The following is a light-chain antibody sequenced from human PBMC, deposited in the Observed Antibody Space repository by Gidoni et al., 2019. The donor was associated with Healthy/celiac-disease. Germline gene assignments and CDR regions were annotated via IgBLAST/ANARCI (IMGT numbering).Light chain of an antibody. J-gene: IGLJ3*02. V-gene: IGLV3-1*01. Sequence: SYELTQPPSVSVSPGQTASITCSGDKLGDKYACWYQQKPGQSPVLVIYQDSKRPSGIPERFSGSNSGKTATLTNSGTQAMDEADYYCQAWDSSTNWVFGGGTKLTVL. CDR1: KLGDKY. CDR3: QAWDSSTNWV. CDR2: QDS.